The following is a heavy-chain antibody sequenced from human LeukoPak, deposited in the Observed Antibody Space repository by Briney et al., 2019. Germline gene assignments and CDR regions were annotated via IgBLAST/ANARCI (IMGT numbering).Heavy chain of an antibody. CDR1: VFSFSSYV. CDR3: ARDNDVDTVIEY. D-gene: IGHD4-17*01. Sequence: GGSLRLSRAASVFSFSSYVFHWVRQAPDKGLEWVAAVRTDEYHKDYLDSAKGRFTISRDNSKNTVYLQMNSLRAEDTAVYYCARDNDVDTVIEYWGQGTLVTVSS. V-gene: IGHV3-33*01. J-gene: IGHJ4*02. CDR2: VRTDEYHK.